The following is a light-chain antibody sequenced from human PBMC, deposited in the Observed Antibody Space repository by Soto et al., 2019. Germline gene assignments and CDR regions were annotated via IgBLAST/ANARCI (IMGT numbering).Light chain of an antibody. V-gene: IGLV2-14*01. CDR1: SSDVGGYNY. Sequence: QSALTQPASVSGSPGQSITISCTGTSSDVGGYNYVSWYQQHPGKVPKLMIYEVRNRPSGVSNRFSGSKSGNTASLTISGLQAEDEAEYYCSSYTSSSTLVFGGGTKVTVL. CDR3: SSYTSSSTLV. J-gene: IGLJ2*01. CDR2: EVR.